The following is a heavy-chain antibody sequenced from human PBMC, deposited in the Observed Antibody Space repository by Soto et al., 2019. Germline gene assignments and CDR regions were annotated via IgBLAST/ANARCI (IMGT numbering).Heavy chain of an antibody. V-gene: IGHV4-39*02. CDR1: GGSIASNFFY. Sequence: SQTLSLTCTVSGGSIASNFFYWGWIRRPPGKGLEWIGSIYRDGSTYYSPSLKSRVSISLDTSNSRFSLKLNSVTAADTAVYFCGKVLIGATRNNDVDSWGQGTLVTVSS. D-gene: IGHD2-15*01. J-gene: IGHJ4*02. CDR2: IYRDGST. CDR3: GKVLIGATRNNDVDS.